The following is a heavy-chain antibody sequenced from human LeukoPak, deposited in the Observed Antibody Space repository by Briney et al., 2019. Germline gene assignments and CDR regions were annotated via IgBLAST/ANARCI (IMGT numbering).Heavy chain of an antibody. J-gene: IGHJ6*03. CDR1: GGSFSSYA. V-gene: IGHV1-69*06. CDR3: AKQGAVRQDYYMDV. CDR2: IIPIFETP. D-gene: IGHD3-16*01. Sequence: SVNVSCKASGGSFSSYAITWVRQAPGQGLEWMGRIIPIFETPTYAQKFQGRVTITADMGSSTAYLELTSLTSEDTARYFCAKQGAVRQDYYMDVWGSGTTVTVSS.